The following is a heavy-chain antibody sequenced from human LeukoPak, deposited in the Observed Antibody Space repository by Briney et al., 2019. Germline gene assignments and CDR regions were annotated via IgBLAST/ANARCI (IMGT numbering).Heavy chain of an antibody. CDR2: IWYDGSNK. CDR3: ARGNIVVVPAAIRNWFDP. Sequence: GESLRLSCAASGFTFSSYAMSWVRQAPGKGLEWVAVIWYDGSNKYYADSVKGRFTISRDNSKNTLYLQMNSLRAEDTAVYYCARGNIVVVPAAIRNWFDPWGQGTLVTVSS. J-gene: IGHJ5*02. CDR1: GFTFSSYA. D-gene: IGHD2-2*01. V-gene: IGHV3-33*08.